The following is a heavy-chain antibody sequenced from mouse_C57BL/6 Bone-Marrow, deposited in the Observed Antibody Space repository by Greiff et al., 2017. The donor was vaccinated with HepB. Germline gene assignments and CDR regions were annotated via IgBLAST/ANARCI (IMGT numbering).Heavy chain of an antibody. CDR1: GYSFTDYN. D-gene: IGHD1-1*01. J-gene: IGHJ4*01. CDR2: INPNYGTT. Sequence: EVKLMESGPELVKPGASVKISCKASGYSFTDYNMNWVKQSNGKSLEWIGVINPNYGTTSYNQKFKGKATLTVDQSSSTAYMQLNSLTSEDSAVYYCARSGSSFYAMDYWGQGTSVTVSS. CDR3: ARSGSSFYAMDY. V-gene: IGHV1-39*01.